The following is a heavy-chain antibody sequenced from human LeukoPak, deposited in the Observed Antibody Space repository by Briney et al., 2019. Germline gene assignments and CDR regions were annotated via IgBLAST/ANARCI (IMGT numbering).Heavy chain of an antibody. Sequence: GGSLRLSCAASGFTFSSYSMNWVRQAPGKGLEWVSSISSSSSYIYYADSVKGRFTISRDNAKNSPYLQMNSLRAEDTAVYYCARQGYSYGYWFDPWGQGTLVTVSS. J-gene: IGHJ5*02. D-gene: IGHD5-18*01. V-gene: IGHV3-21*01. CDR3: ARQGYSYGYWFDP. CDR1: GFTFSSYS. CDR2: ISSSSSYI.